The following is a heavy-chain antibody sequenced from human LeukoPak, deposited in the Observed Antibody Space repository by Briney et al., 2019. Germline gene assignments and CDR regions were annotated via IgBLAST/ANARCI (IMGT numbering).Heavy chain of an antibody. D-gene: IGHD4-17*01. J-gene: IGHJ4*02. CDR3: ARGVSLNYGDSLDY. CDR2: IIPIFGTA. CDR1: GGTFTSYA. V-gene: IGHV1-69*13. Sequence: SVKVSFKASGGTFTSYAISWVRQAPGQGLEWMGGIIPIFGTANYAQKFQGRVTITADESTSTAYMELSSLRSEDTAVYYCARGVSLNYGDSLDYWGQGTLVTVSS.